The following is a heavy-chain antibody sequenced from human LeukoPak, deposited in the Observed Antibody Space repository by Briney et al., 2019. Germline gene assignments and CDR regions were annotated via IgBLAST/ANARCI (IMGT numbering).Heavy chain of an antibody. D-gene: IGHD3-9*01. V-gene: IGHV4-61*02. J-gene: IGHJ4*02. CDR2: IYTNGST. CDR3: ARDVMYYDTLTGYSPGGYFDY. Sequence: SQTLSLTCTVSGGSISSGSYYWNWIRQPAGKGLEWIGRIYTNGSTHYNPSLKSRVTISVDTSKNQFSLKLSSVTAADTAVYYCARDVMYYDTLTGYSPGGYFDYWGQGTLVTVSS. CDR1: GGSISSGSYY.